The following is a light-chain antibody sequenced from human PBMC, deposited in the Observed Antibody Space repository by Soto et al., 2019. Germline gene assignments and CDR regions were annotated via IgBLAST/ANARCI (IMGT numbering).Light chain of an antibody. CDR2: DVS. CDR1: SSDVGSYNY. J-gene: IGLJ1*01. Sequence: QSALTQPRSVSGSPGQSVTISCTGTSSDVGSYNYVSWYQQHPGKAPKLIIYDVSQRPSGVPDRFSGSKSGNTASLTISGLQAEDEADYYCCSYAGTYTYVFGTETKLTVL. CDR3: CSYAGTYTYV. V-gene: IGLV2-11*01.